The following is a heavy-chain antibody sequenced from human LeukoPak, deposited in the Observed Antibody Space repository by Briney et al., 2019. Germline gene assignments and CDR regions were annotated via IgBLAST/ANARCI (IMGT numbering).Heavy chain of an antibody. CDR2: IWYDGSNK. J-gene: IGHJ4*02. CDR1: GLTFSSYG. Sequence: GGSLRLSCAASGLTFSSYGMHWVRQAPGKGLEWVAVIWYDGSNKYYADSVKGRFTISRDNSKNTLYLQMNSLRAEDTAVYYCAREKYGDYGYYFDYWGQGTLVTVSS. D-gene: IGHD4-17*01. CDR3: AREKYGDYGYYFDY. V-gene: IGHV3-33*08.